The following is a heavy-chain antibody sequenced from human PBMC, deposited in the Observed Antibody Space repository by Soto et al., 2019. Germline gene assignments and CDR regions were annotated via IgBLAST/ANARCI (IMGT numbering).Heavy chain of an antibody. Sequence: QVQLQESGPGLVKPSQTLSLTCTVSGGSISSGDYYWSWIRQPPGKGLEWIGYIYYSGSTYYNPSRKRRVTISVDTSKNQFSLKLSSVTDADTAVYYCARGTSSTRNWFDPWGQGTLVTVSS. CDR2: IYYSGST. CDR3: ARGTSSTRNWFDP. V-gene: IGHV4-30-4*01. J-gene: IGHJ5*02. CDR1: GGSISSGDYY. D-gene: IGHD2-2*01.